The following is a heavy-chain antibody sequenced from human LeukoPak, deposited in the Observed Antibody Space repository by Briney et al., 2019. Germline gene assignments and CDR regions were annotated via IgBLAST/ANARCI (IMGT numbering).Heavy chain of an antibody. CDR1: GFTFSNYG. V-gene: IGHV3-33*01. CDR2: IWHDGKNK. CDR3: IKQWLYLGAFDI. J-gene: IGHJ3*02. D-gene: IGHD6-19*01. Sequence: GGSLRLSCPASGFTFSNYGMHWVRQAPGKGLEWVAVIWHDGKNKYYADSVKGRFTISRDNSKNTLYLQMNSLRADDTAVYYCIKQWLYLGAFDIWGQGTMVTVSS.